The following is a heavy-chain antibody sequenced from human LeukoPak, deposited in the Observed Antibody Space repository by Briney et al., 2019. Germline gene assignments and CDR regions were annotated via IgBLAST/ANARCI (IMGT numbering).Heavy chain of an antibody. D-gene: IGHD3-16*02. CDR3: ARASHDYVWGSYPNDAFDI. J-gene: IGHJ3*02. Sequence: SETLSLTCTASGGSISSYYWSWIRQPAGKGLEWIGRIYTSGSTNYNPSLKSRVTMSVDTSKNQFSLKLSSVTAADTAVYYCARASHDYVWGSYPNDAFDIWGQGTMVTVSS. CDR1: GGSISSYY. V-gene: IGHV4-4*07. CDR2: IYTSGST.